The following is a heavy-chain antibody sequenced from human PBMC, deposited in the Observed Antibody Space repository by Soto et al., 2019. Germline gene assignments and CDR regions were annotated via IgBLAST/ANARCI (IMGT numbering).Heavy chain of an antibody. D-gene: IGHD1-1*01. CDR2: IKTKPDDGTI. V-gene: IGHV3-15*01. J-gene: IGHJ4*02. Sequence: GALRLSCAASGLIFSDVWMTWVRQAPGKGLEWVGRIKTKPDDGTIDYAAPVRGRFTISRDDSKNTLYLQMTSLTPDDTGVYYCTTSNLGVDFWGPGTLVTVSS. CDR3: TTSNLGVDF. CDR1: GLIFSDVW.